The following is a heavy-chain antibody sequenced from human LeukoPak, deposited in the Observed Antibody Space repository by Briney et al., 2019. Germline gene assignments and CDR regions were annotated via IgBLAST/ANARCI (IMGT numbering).Heavy chain of an antibody. CDR3: ARGYYDSSGYYYLDY. Sequence: GGSLRLSCAASGFTFSSNYMSWVRQAPGKGLEWVSVIYSGGSTYYADSVKGRFTISRDNSKNTLYLQMNSLRAEDTAVYYCARGYYDSSGYYYLDYWGQGTLVTVSS. D-gene: IGHD3-22*01. CDR1: GFTFSSNY. CDR2: IYSGGST. J-gene: IGHJ4*02. V-gene: IGHV3-53*01.